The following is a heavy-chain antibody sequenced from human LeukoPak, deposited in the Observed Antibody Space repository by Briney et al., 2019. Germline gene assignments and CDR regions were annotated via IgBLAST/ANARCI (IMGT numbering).Heavy chain of an antibody. V-gene: IGHV3-73*01. CDR2: IDTRDKGSAT. CDR1: GFIFSDCA. D-gene: IGHD2-15*01. Sequence: PGGSLRLSCAGFGFIFSDCAIHWVRQASGKGLEWVGRIDTRDKGSATAYAASVRGRFAISRDDSESTAYLQMTGLKTEDTAVYFCTRDGGSWPHLDYWGQGALVTVSS. CDR3: TRDGGSWPHLDY. J-gene: IGHJ4*02.